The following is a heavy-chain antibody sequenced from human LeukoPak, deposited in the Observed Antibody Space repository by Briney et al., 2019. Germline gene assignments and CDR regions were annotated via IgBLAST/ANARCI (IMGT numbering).Heavy chain of an antibody. CDR2: INHSGST. Sequence: SETLSLTCAVYGGSFSGYYWSWIRQPPGKGLEWIGEINHSGSTNYNPSLKSRATISVDTSKNQFSLKLSSVTAADTAVYYCARVNSGSHAFDPWGQGTLVTVSS. V-gene: IGHV4-34*01. CDR1: GGSFSGYY. CDR3: ARVNSGSHAFDP. J-gene: IGHJ5*02. D-gene: IGHD1-26*01.